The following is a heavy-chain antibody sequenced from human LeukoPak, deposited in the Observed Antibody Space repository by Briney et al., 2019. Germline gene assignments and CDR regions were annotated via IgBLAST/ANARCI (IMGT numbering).Heavy chain of an antibody. D-gene: IGHD5-24*01. CDR1: GGSISNYY. V-gene: IGHV4-59*08. J-gene: IGHJ4*02. CDR2: IYYSGST. Sequence: PSETLSLTCTVSGGSISNYYWSWIRQPPGKGLEWIGYIYYSGSTDYNPSLKSRVTISVDTSENHFSLMLTFVTAADTAVYYCARSPSRDGYNILILFENWGQGTLVTVSS. CDR3: ARSPSRDGYNILILFEN.